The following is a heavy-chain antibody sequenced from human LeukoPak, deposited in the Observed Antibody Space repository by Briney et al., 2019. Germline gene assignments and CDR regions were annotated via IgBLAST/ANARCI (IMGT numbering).Heavy chain of an antibody. CDR1: GYTFTGYY. J-gene: IGHJ3*02. CDR3: ARDSSISMIVVVRRDAFDI. CDR2: SNPNGGGK. V-gene: IGHV1-2*02. Sequence: ASVKVSRKASGYTFTGYYMHGVRPAPGQGVEWVGWSNPNGGGKNYAQRFQGSVPMTRDTSISTAYMELSRLRSDDTAVYYCARDSSISMIVVVRRDAFDIWGQGTMVTVSS. D-gene: IGHD3-22*01.